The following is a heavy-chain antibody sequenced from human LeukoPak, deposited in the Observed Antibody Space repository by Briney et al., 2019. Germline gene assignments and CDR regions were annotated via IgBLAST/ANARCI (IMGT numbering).Heavy chain of an antibody. CDR3: AKDVVPAAQYYYYYYMDV. CDR1: GFTFDDYG. CDR2: ISWNSGSI. Sequence: GGSLRLSCAASGFTFDDYGMHWVRQAPGKGLEWVSGISWNSGSIGYADSVKGRFTISRGNAKNSLYLQMNSLRAEDTALYYCAKDVVPAAQYYYYYYMDVWGKGTTVSVSS. J-gene: IGHJ6*03. V-gene: IGHV3-9*01. D-gene: IGHD2-2*01.